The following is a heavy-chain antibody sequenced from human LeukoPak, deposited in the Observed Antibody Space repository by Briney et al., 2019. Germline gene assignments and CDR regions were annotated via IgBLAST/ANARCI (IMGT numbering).Heavy chain of an antibody. V-gene: IGHV4-38-2*02. D-gene: IGHD6-13*01. CDR2: IYHSGSS. CDR3: ARDREDAAGPEN. CDR1: GYSLSSGYY. Sequence: SETLSLTCTVSGYSLSSGYYWGWIWQPPGRGLEWIGSIYHSGSSYYNPSLKSRVTISIDTSKNQFSLRLSSVTATDTAVYYCARDREDAAGPENWGQGTLVPVSS. J-gene: IGHJ4*02.